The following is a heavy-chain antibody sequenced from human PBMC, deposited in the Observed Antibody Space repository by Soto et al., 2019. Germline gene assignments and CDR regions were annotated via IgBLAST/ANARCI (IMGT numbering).Heavy chain of an antibody. CDR1: GDSMSSSLYF. D-gene: IGHD2-8*01. Sequence: QLQLQESGPGLVKPSETLSLTCTVSGDSMSSSLYFWGWIRQPPGKGLEWIGNISNSGQTYYNPSLKSRFRIAVDTSKNESYLPRRAVTAADTAVYSWVRNGAAVRAVSFFDSGGQGSLVTVSS. V-gene: IGHV4-39*01. CDR3: VRNGAAVRAVSFFDS. CDR2: ISNSGQT. J-gene: IGHJ4*02.